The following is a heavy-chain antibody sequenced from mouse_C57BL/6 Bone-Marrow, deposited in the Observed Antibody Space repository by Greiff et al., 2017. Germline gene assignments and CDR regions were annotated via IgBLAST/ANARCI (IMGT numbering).Heavy chain of an antibody. CDR1: GYTFTSYW. Sequence: QVQLQQPGAELVKPGASVKMSCTASGYTFTSYWITWVKQRPGQGLEWIGDIYPGSGSTNDNEKFKSKATLTVDTSSSTAYMQLSSLTSEDSAVYYCARDYYYAMDYWGQGTSVTVSS. V-gene: IGHV1-55*01. D-gene: IGHD2-4*01. CDR3: ARDYYYAMDY. J-gene: IGHJ4*01. CDR2: IYPGSGST.